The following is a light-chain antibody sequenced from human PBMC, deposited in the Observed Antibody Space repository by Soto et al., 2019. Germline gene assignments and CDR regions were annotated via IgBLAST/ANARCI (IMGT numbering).Light chain of an antibody. CDR3: MQALHTPRT. CDR1: QSLLHSNGNHY. V-gene: IGKV2-28*01. J-gene: IGKJ1*01. CDR2: LAS. Sequence: DLLLTHSPVSVPFTHGEPASISCRSSQSLLHSNGNHYLEWYFQKPGQSPQLLIYLASIRASGVPDRFSGSGSGTDFTLKISRVEAEDVGVYYCMQALHTPRTFGQGTIVDIK.